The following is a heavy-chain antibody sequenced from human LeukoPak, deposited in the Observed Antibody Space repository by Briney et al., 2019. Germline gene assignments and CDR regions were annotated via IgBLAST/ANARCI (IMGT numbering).Heavy chain of an antibody. CDR1: GFTFSSYW. Sequence: GGSPRLXCAASGFTFSSYWMSWVRQAPGKGLEWVANIKQDGREKYYVDSVKGRFTISRDNAKNSLYLQMHSLRAEDTAVYYCSTESRGGQVAFDIWGQGTMVTVSS. CDR3: STESRGGQVAFDI. D-gene: IGHD3-10*01. V-gene: IGHV3-7*01. J-gene: IGHJ3*02. CDR2: IKQDGREK.